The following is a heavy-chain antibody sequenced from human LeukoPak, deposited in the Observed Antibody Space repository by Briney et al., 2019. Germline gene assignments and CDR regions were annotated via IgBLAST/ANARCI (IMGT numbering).Heavy chain of an antibody. J-gene: IGHJ2*01. V-gene: IGHV4-30-2*01. CDR1: GGSISSGGYS. CDR2: IYHSGST. D-gene: IGHD3-3*01. Sequence: SQTQSLTCAVSGGSISSGGYSWSWIRQPPGKGLEWIGYIYHSGSTYYNPSLKSRVTISVDRSKNQFSLKLSSVTAADTAVYYCARVLLGYFDLWGRGTLVTVSS. CDR3: ARVLLGYFDL.